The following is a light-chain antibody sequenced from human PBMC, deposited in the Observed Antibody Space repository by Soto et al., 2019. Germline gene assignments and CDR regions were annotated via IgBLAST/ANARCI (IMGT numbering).Light chain of an antibody. J-gene: IGLJ2*01. Sequence: QAVVTQEPSLTVSPGGTVTLTCASSTGTVTSGHYPNWLQQKPGQAPRALIYSTDTRHSWTPARFSGPLLGGKAALTLSGVQPEDEADYYCLLYYGGAVVFGGGTKLTVL. CDR2: STD. CDR3: LLYYGGAVV. V-gene: IGLV7-43*01. CDR1: TGTVTSGHY.